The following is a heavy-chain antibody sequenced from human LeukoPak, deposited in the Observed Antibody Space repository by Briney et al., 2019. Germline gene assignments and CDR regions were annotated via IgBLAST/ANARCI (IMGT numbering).Heavy chain of an antibody. D-gene: IGHD2-15*01. Sequence: SVTVSCKASGYTFTNYGISWVRQAPGQGLEWMGRIIPILGIANYAQKFQGRVTITADKSTSTAYMELSSLRSEDTAVYYCASAGYCSGGSCYSYLSWGQGTLVTVSS. CDR2: IIPILGIA. CDR1: GYTFTNYG. J-gene: IGHJ5*02. CDR3: ASAGYCSGGSCYSYLS. V-gene: IGHV1-69*04.